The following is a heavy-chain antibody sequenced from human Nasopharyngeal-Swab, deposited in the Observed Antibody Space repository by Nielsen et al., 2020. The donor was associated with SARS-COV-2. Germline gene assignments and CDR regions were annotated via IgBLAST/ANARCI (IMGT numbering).Heavy chain of an antibody. Sequence: GESLKISCAASGFTFSSYAMHWVRQAPGKGLEWVAVISYDGSNKYYADSVKGRFTISRDNSKNTLYLQMNSLRAEDTAVYYCAREDPIAVAGNLDPWGQGTLVTVSS. D-gene: IGHD6-19*01. CDR1: GFTFSSYA. CDR2: ISYDGSNK. V-gene: IGHV3-30-3*01. CDR3: AREDPIAVAGNLDP. J-gene: IGHJ5*02.